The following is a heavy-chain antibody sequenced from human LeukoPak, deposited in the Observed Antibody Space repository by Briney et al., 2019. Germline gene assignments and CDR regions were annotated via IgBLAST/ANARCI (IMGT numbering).Heavy chain of an antibody. D-gene: IGHD2-21*01. J-gene: IGHJ4*02. CDR3: AKDTAGVRGEVLDY. V-gene: IGHV3-30*19. Sequence: GGSLRLSCAASGFTFSSYGMHWVRQAPGKGLEWVAVISYDGSNKYYADSVKGRFTISRDNSKNTLYLQMNSLRAEDTAVYYCAKDTAGVRGEVLDYWGQGTLVTVSS. CDR1: GFTFSSYG. CDR2: ISYDGSNK.